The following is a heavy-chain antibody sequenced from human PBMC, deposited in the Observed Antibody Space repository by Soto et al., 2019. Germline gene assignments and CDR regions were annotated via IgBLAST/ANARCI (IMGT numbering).Heavy chain of an antibody. V-gene: IGHV1-69*12. CDR1: GGTFSSYA. J-gene: IGHJ4*02. CDR2: IIPIFGTA. D-gene: IGHD5-18*01. Sequence: QVQLVQSGAEVKKPGSSVKVSCKASGGTFSSYAISWVRQAPGQGLEWMGGIIPIFGTANYAQKFQGRVTXXAXEXXRTAYMELSSLRSEDTAVYYCARGGGYSYGASFDYWGQGTLVTVSS. CDR3: ARGGGYSYGASFDY.